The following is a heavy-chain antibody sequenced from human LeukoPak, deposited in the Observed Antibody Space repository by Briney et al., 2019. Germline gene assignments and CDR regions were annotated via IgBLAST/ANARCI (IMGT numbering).Heavy chain of an antibody. J-gene: IGHJ5*02. V-gene: IGHV3-30*18. CDR3: AKVPVVAAIDNWFDP. CDR2: ISYDGSNK. Sequence: PGGSLRLSCAASGFTFSSYGMHGVRQAPGKGLEGVAGISYDGSNKYYADAVKGRFTISRDNSKNTLYLQMNSLRAEDTAVYYCAKVPVVAAIDNWFDPWGQGTLVTVSS. D-gene: IGHD2-15*01. CDR1: GFTFSSYG.